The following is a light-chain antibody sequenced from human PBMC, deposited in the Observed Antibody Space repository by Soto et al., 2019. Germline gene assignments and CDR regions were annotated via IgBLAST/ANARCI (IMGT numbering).Light chain of an antibody. CDR2: AAS. V-gene: IGKV1-39*01. J-gene: IGKJ5*01. CDR3: QRTYSTLSIT. CDR1: ESIARH. Sequence: DIQMTQSPSSLSASVGDRVTITCRASESIARHLNWYQQKPGKAPKLLIYAASSLQNGVPSRFRSGGSGTDFTLTINNLQPEDFAAYYCQRTYSTLSITFGQGTRLQIK.